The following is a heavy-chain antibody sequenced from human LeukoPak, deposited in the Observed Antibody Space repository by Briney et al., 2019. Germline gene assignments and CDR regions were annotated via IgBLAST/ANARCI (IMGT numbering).Heavy chain of an antibody. J-gene: IGHJ5*02. CDR1: GYTFTGYY. D-gene: IGHD2-8*01. CDR3: ARAGGYCTNGVCYTYNWFDP. CDR2: INPNSGDT. V-gene: IGHV1-2*02. Sequence: ASVKVSCKASGYTFTGYYMHWVRQAPRQGFEWMGCINPNSGDTNYAQKFQGRVTMTRDTSISTAYMELSRLRSDDTAVYYCARAGGYCTNGVCYTYNWFDPWGQGTLVTVSS.